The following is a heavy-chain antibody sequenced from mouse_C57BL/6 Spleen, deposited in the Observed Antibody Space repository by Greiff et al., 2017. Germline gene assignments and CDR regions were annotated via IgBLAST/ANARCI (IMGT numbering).Heavy chain of an antibody. CDR2: IDPSDSYT. D-gene: IGHD1-1*01. CDR1: GYTFTSYW. CDR3: ARRGSPNDYGSRDWYFDV. J-gene: IGHJ1*03. V-gene: IGHV1-50*01. Sequence: VQLQQPGAELVKPGASVKLSCKASGYTFTSYWMQWVKQRPGQGLEWIGEIDPSDSYTNYNQKFKGKATLTVDTSSSTAYMQLSSLTSEDSAVYYCARRGSPNDYGSRDWYFDVWGTGTTVTVSS.